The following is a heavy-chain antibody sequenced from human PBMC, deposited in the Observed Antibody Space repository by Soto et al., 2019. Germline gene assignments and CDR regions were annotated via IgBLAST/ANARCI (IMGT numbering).Heavy chain of an antibody. D-gene: IGHD3-10*01. CDR3: ARAGSAIIQGAYWCDP. Sequence: QVVESGGGLVHPGDSLRLSCVGSGFTFSRYWMSWLRQTPGKGLEWVANIKQDGSESAYVDSVKGRFTISRDNAKNSLFLQMNSLRAEDAAVYYCARAGSAIIQGAYWCDPWGQGTLVFVSS. CDR1: GFTFSRYW. CDR2: IKQDGSES. V-gene: IGHV3-7*05. J-gene: IGHJ5*02.